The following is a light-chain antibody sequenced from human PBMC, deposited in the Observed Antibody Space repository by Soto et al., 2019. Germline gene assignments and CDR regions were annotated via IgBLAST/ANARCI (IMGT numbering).Light chain of an antibody. J-gene: IGKJ5*01. CDR2: DAS. Sequence: EIVLTQSPGTLSLSPGERATLSCGASQSINSRSLAWYQQKPGQAPRLLIYDASSRATGIPDRFSASGSGTDFTLTISSLEPEDSAVYYCQQFDDSVTFGQGTRLENK. CDR3: QQFDDSVT. CDR1: QSINSRS. V-gene: IGKV3-20*01.